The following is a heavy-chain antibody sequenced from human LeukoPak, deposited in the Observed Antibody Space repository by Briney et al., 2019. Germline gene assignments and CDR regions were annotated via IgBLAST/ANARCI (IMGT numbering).Heavy chain of an antibody. CDR2: ISYDGSNK. J-gene: IGHJ4*02. Sequence: GGSLRLSCAASGFTFSDHYMHWVRQAPGKGLEWVAVISYDGSNKYYADSVKGRFTISRDNSKNTLYLQMNSLRAEDTAVYYCARMGEMATILGSFDYWGQGTLVTVSS. CDR3: ARMGEMATILGSFDY. V-gene: IGHV3-30-3*01. D-gene: IGHD5-24*01. CDR1: GFTFSDHY.